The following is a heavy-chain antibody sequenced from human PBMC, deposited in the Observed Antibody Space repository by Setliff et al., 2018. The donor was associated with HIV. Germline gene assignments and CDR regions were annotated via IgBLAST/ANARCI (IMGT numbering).Heavy chain of an antibody. D-gene: IGHD4-17*01. Sequence: GSLRLSCAASGFTFSAHGMHWVRQAPGKGLEWVTFINYDDNYEYYADSVKGRFTISRDNSKSTVDLQMTSLTAEDTAVYYCVKDGDYRNGDYDAFDIWGQGTMVTV. CDR2: INYDDNYE. CDR3: VKDGDYRNGDYDAFDI. J-gene: IGHJ3*02. V-gene: IGHV3-30*02. CDR1: GFTFSAHG.